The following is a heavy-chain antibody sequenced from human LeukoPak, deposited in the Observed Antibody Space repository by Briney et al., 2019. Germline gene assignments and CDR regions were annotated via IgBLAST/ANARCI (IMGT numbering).Heavy chain of an antibody. V-gene: IGHV3-23*01. Sequence: GGSLRLSCKGSGVTFEDYYLSWVRQAPGKGLEWVSAISGSGGTTYYADFVKGRFTISRDSSKNTLYLQMNSLRAEDTAVYYCAKDREVGPYGERVNWYFDLWGRGTLVTVSS. CDR2: ISGSGGTT. J-gene: IGHJ2*01. CDR3: AKDREVGPYGERVNWYFDL. D-gene: IGHD4-17*01. CDR1: GVTFEDYY.